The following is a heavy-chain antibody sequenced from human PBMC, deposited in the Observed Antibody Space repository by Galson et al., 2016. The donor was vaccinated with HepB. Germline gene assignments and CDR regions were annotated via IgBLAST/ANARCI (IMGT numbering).Heavy chain of an antibody. J-gene: IGHJ6*02. CDR3: ARDDLESNYFYYHGMDV. CDR2: VTGSGSWT. Sequence: SLRLSCAASGFTFSTYAMTWVRQAPGKGLEWVSSVTGSGSWTYYADSVKGRLTISRDNSKNTLYLQMDSLRAEDTAVYYCARDDLESNYFYYHGMDVWGQGTTVTVSS. V-gene: IGHV3-23*01. CDR1: GFTFSTYA. D-gene: IGHD1-1*01.